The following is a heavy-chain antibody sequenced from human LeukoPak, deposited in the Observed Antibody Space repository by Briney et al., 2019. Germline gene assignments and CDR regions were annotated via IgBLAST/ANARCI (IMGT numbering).Heavy chain of an antibody. CDR2: IYTSGST. J-gene: IGHJ3*02. D-gene: IGHD6-13*01. Sequence: SQTLSLTCTASGASISSGSYYWSWIRQPAGKGLEWIGRIYTSGSTNYNPSLKSRVTISVDTSKNQFSLKLSSVTAADTAVYYCARDLPRKLVPDAFDIWGQGTMVTVSS. V-gene: IGHV4-61*02. CDR3: ARDLPRKLVPDAFDI. CDR1: GASISSGSYY.